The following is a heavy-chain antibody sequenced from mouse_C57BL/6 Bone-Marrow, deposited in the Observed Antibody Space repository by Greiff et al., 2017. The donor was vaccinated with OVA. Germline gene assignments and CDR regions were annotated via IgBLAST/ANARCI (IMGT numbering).Heavy chain of an antibody. V-gene: IGHV1-15*01. CDR1: GYTFTDYE. Sequence: QVHVKQSGAELVRPGASVTLSCKASGYTFTDYEMHWVKQTPVHGLEWIGAIDPETGGTAYNQKFKGKAILTADKSSSTAYMELRSLTSEDSAVYYCTRLDSSGPDYWGQGTTLTVSS. J-gene: IGHJ2*01. D-gene: IGHD3-2*02. CDR3: TRLDSSGPDY. CDR2: IDPETGGT.